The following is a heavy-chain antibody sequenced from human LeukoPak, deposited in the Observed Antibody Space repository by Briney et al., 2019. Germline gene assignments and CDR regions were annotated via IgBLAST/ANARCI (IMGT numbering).Heavy chain of an antibody. J-gene: IGHJ4*02. V-gene: IGHV3-48*01. CDR2: ISSSSSTI. CDR1: GFTFSSYN. Sequence: AGGSLRLSCAATGFTFSSYNMNWVRQAPGKGLEWVSHISSSSSTIYYADSVKGRFTISRDNAKNSLYLQMNSLRAEDTAVYYCARGLYCSGGSCYGRFHYWGQGTLVTVSS. CDR3: ARGLYCSGGSCYGRFHY. D-gene: IGHD2-15*01.